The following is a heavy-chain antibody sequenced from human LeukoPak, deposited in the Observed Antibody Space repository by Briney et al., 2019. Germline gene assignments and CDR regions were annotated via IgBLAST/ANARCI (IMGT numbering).Heavy chain of an antibody. V-gene: IGHV4-59*11. CDR1: GGSISSHY. D-gene: IGHD3-10*01. CDR2: IYYSGST. CDR3: ARDSGSGSYPVYYFDY. Sequence: SETLSLTCTVSGGSISSHYWSWIRQPPGKGLEWIGYIYYSGSTNYNPSLKSRVTISVDTSKNQFSLKLSSVTAADTAVYYCARDSGSGSYPVYYFDYWGQGTLVTVSS. J-gene: IGHJ4*02.